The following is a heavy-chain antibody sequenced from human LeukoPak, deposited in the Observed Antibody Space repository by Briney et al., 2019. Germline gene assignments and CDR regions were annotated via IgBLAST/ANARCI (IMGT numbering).Heavy chain of an antibody. V-gene: IGHV3-30-3*01. Sequence: GRSLRLSCAASGFTFSSYAMLWVRQAPGKGLEWVAVISYDGSNKYYADSVKGRFTISRDNSKNTLYLQMNSLRAEDTAVYYCARDPGGSDYWGQGTLVTVSS. D-gene: IGHD2-15*01. CDR3: ARDPGGSDY. CDR1: GFTFSSYA. J-gene: IGHJ4*02. CDR2: ISYDGSNK.